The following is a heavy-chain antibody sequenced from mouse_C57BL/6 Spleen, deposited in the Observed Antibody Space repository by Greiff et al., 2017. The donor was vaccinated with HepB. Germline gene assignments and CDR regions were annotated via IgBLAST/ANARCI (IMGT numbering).Heavy chain of an antibody. D-gene: IGHD3-1*01. V-gene: IGHV1-82*01. CDR2: IYPGDGDT. CDR1: GYAFSSSW. CDR3: ARSGGYRTGFDY. Sequence: VKLVESGPELVKPGASVKISCKASGYAFSSSWMNWVKQRPGKGLEWIGRIYPGDGDTNYNGKFKGKATLTADKSSSTAYMQLSSLTSEDSAVYFCARSGGYRTGFDYWGQGTTLTVSS. J-gene: IGHJ2*01.